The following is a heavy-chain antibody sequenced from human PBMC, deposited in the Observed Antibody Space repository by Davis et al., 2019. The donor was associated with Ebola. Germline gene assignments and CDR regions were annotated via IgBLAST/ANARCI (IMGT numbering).Heavy chain of an antibody. CDR2: TYYKSKWYN. CDR1: GDSVPSAG. CDR3: ARGWLRRGLDA. J-gene: IGHJ6*04. V-gene: IGHV6-1*01. D-gene: IGHD3-10*01. Sequence: HSQTLSLTCAISGDSVPSAGWNWIRQSPSRGLEWQGRTYYKSKWYNDYAVSVKCRITINPDTSKNQFSLQLNSVTPEDTALYYCARGWLRRGLDAWGEGTAVTVSS.